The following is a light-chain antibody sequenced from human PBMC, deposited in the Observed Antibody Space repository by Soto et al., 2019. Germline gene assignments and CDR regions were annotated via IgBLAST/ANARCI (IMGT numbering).Light chain of an antibody. Sequence: DIVMTQSPDSLAVSLGERATINCKSSQSVLYSSNNKNYLAWYQQKPGQPPKLLIYWASTRESGVPDRFSGSGSGTDFTLTISSLQAEDVAVYYCQQYYSTLLTFGGGTKV. J-gene: IGKJ4*01. CDR1: QSVLYSSNNKNY. CDR3: QQYYSTLLT. CDR2: WAS. V-gene: IGKV4-1*01.